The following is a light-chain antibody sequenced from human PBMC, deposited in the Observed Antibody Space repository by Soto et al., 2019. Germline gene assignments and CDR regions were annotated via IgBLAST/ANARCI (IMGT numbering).Light chain of an antibody. V-gene: IGKV1-5*01. CDR3: HQYNSYSRT. CDR2: DAS. CDR1: QSISSW. J-gene: IGKJ1*01. Sequence: DIQMPQSPSTLSASVGDRVPITCRASQSISSWLAWYQQKPGKAPKLLIYDASSLESEVPSRFSGSGSGTECTLSISSLQPDDFATYYCHQYNSYSRTFGQGTKVEIK.